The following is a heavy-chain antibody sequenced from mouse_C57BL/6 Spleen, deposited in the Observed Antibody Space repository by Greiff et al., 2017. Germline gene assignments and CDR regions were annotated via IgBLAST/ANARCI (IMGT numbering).Heavy chain of an antibody. CDR3: ARRWIYGWYLDV. Sequence: EVQLQQSGPELVKPGASVKISCKASGYTFTDYYMNWVKQSHGKSLEWIGEINPNNGGTSYNQKFKGKATLTVDKSSSTAYMELRSLTSEDSAVYYCARRWIYGWYLDVWGTGTSVTVSS. J-gene: IGHJ1*03. CDR2: INPNNGGT. CDR1: GYTFTDYY. D-gene: IGHD1-1*01. V-gene: IGHV1-26*01.